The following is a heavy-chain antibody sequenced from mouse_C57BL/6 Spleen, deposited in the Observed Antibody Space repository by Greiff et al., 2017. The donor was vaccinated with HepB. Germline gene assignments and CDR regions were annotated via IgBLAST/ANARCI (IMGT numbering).Heavy chain of an antibody. CDR3: ARFDYDEGYAMDY. CDR2: IDPSDSYT. V-gene: IGHV1-59*01. Sequence: QVQLKQPGAELVRPGTSVKLSCKASGYTFTSYWMHWVKQRPGQGLEWIGVIDPSDSYTNYNQKFKGKATLTVDTSSSTAYMQLSSLTSEDSAVYYCARFDYDEGYAMDYWGQGTSVTVSS. J-gene: IGHJ4*01. CDR1: GYTFTSYW. D-gene: IGHD2-4*01.